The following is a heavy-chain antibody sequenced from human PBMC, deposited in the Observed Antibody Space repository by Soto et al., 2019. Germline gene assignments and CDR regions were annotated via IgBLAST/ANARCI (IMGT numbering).Heavy chain of an antibody. D-gene: IGHD1-1*01. Sequence: EVQLVESGGGLVQPGGSLRLSCAGSGFTFSNYWMNWVRQTPGKGLGWVANIKQDGSAKNYVESVKGRFTISRDNAKNLVYLQTNNLRAEDTAVYYCAGGTGWVHDYWGQGTLVTVSS. CDR1: GFTFSNYW. CDR2: IKQDGSAK. J-gene: IGHJ4*02. V-gene: IGHV3-7*04. CDR3: AGGTGWVHDY.